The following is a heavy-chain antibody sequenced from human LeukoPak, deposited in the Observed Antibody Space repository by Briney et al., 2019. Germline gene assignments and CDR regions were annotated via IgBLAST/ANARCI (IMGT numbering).Heavy chain of an antibody. D-gene: IGHD4-17*01. CDR2: IYPGDSDA. V-gene: IGHV5-51*01. CDR1: GYIFINYW. CDR3: ARLIYGAIDY. Sequence: GESLKISCKVSGYIFINYWIGWVRQLPGKGLEWMGVIYPGDSDARYSPSLQGQVTFSVDKSIKTAYLHWSSLKASDTATYYCARLIYGAIDYWGQGTLVTVSS. J-gene: IGHJ4*02.